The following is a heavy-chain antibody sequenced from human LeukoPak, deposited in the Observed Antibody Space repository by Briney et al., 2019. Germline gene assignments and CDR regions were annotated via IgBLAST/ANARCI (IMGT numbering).Heavy chain of an antibody. V-gene: IGHV3-30*18. D-gene: IGHD3-10*01. CDR3: AKRGYYGSGRYFDY. CDR1: GFTFSSYG. Sequence: GGSLRLFCAASGFTFSSYGMHWVRQAPGKGLEWVAVISYDGSNKYYADSVKGRFTISRDNSKNTLYLQMNSLRAEDTAVYYCAKRGYYGSGRYFDYWGQGTLVTVSS. CDR2: ISYDGSNK. J-gene: IGHJ4*02.